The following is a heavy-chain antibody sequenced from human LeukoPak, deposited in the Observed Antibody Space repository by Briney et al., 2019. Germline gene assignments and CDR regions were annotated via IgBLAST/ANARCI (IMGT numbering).Heavy chain of an antibody. D-gene: IGHD2-15*01. J-gene: IGHJ4*02. CDR1: GGSISSNSYY. V-gene: IGHV4-39*07. Sequence: SETLSLTCTVSGGSISSNSYYWGWIRQPPGKGLEWIGSIYYSGDTNYNPSLKSRVTVSVDTSKNQFSLKLTSVTAADTAVYYCARDGGHGYSFDYWGQGTLVTVSS. CDR2: IYYSGDT. CDR3: ARDGGHGYSFDY.